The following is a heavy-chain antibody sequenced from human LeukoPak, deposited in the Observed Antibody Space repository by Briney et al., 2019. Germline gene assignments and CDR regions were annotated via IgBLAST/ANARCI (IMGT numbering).Heavy chain of an antibody. D-gene: IGHD3-10*01. J-gene: IGHJ5*02. CDR3: ARDLGYYGSGKNRFDP. CDR2: IYYSGST. V-gene: IGHV4-59*01. Sequence: SETLSLTCTVSGGSISSYYWSWIRQPPGKGLEWIGYIYYSGSTNYNPSLKSRVTISVDTSKNQFSLTLSSVTAADTAVYYCARDLGYYGSGKNRFDPWGQGTLVTVSS. CDR1: GGSISSYY.